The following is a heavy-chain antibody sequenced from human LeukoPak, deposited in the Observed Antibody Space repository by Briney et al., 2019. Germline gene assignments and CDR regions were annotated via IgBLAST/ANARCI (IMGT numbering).Heavy chain of an antibody. V-gene: IGHV3-53*01. CDR2: IYSGGST. D-gene: IGHD1-1*01. J-gene: IGHJ6*03. Sequence: GGSLRLSCAASGFTVSSNYMSWVRQAPGKGLEWVSVIYSGGSTYYADSVKGRFTISRDNSKNTLYLQMNSLRVEDTAVYYCARDGTGTTPFGNMDVWGKGTTVTVSS. CDR1: GFTVSSNY. CDR3: ARDGTGTTPFGNMDV.